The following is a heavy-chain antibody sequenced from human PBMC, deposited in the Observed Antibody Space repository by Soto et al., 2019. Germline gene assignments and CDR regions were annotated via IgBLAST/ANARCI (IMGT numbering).Heavy chain of an antibody. CDR2: INAGNGNT. D-gene: IGHD1-26*01. CDR3: ARAANLTIVGATTPGY. Sequence: ASVKVSCKASGYTFTSYAMHWVRQAPGQRLEWMGWINAGNGNTKYSQKFQGRVTITRDTSASTAYMELSSLRSEDTAVYYCARAANLTIVGATTPGYWGQGTLVTVSS. CDR1: GYTFTSYA. V-gene: IGHV1-3*01. J-gene: IGHJ4*02.